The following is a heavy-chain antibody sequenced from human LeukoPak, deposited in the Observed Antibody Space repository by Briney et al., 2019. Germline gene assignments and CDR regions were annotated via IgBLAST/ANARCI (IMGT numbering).Heavy chain of an antibody. V-gene: IGHV3-30*01. CDR2: ISYDGSIK. Sequence: GGSLRLSCAASGFTFSSYAMHWVRQAPGKGLEWVAVISYDGSIKYYADSVKGRFTISRDNSKNTLYLQMNSLRAEDTAVYYCVSYCSGGSCQSDSDYWGQGTLVTVSS. CDR3: VSYCSGGSCQSDSDY. D-gene: IGHD2-15*01. CDR1: GFTFSSYA. J-gene: IGHJ4*02.